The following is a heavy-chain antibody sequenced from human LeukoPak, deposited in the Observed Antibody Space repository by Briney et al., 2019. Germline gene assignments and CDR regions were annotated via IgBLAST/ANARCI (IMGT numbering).Heavy chain of an antibody. CDR3: ARGGLTIDNYYMDV. D-gene: IGHD2-15*01. V-gene: IGHV1-2*04. CDR2: INPNSGGT. Sequence: GASVKVSCKASGYTFTGYYMHWVRQAPGQGLEWMGWINPNSGGTNYAQKFQGWVTMTRDTSISTAYMDLNRLRSDDTAVYYCARGGLTIDNYYMDVWGKGTTVTVSS. CDR1: GYTFTGYY. J-gene: IGHJ6*03.